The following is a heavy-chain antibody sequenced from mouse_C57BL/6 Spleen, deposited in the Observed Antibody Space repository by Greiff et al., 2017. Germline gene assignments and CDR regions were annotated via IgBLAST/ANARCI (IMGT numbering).Heavy chain of an antibody. Sequence: EVKLVESGGGLVKPGGSLKLSCAASGFTFSDYGMHWVRQAPEKGLEWVAYISSGSSTIYYADTAKGRFTISRDNAKNTLFLQMTSLRSEDTAMYYCARYDYEDFDYWGQGTTLTVSS. D-gene: IGHD2-4*01. J-gene: IGHJ2*01. CDR3: ARYDYEDFDY. V-gene: IGHV5-17*01. CDR2: ISSGSSTI. CDR1: GFTFSDYG.